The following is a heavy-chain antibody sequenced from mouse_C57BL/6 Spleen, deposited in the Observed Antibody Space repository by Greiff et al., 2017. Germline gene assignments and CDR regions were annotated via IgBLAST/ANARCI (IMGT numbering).Heavy chain of an antibody. V-gene: IGHV7-3*01. J-gene: IGHJ2*01. CDR2: IRNKANGYTT. Sequence: EVMLLESVGGLVQPVGSLSLSCAASGFTFTDYYMSSVRKPPGKALEWLGFIRNKANGYTTEYSASVKGRFTISRDTSKSILYLQMNALRDEDSATYYGARYEYYGSSYDYFDYWGKGTTLTASS. CDR1: GFTFTDYY. CDR3: ARYEYYGSSYDYFDY. D-gene: IGHD1-1*01.